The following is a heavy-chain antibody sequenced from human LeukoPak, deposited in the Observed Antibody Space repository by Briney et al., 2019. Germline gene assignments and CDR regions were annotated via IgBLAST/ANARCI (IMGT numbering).Heavy chain of an antibody. CDR1: GFTFSSYS. V-gene: IGHV3-21*04. CDR2: ISSSSSYI. CDR3: AKGGATA. D-gene: IGHD1-1*01. J-gene: IGHJ4*02. Sequence: PGGSLRLSCAASGFTFSSYSMNWVRQAPGKGLEWVSSISSSSSYIYYADSVKGRFSISRDNSKNTVYLQMTGLRADDTAVYYCAKGGATAWGQGVLVTVSS.